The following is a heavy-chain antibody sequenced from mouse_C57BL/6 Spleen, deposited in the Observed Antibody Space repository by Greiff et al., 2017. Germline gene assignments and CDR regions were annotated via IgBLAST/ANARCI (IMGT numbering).Heavy chain of an antibody. CDR1: GFTFTDYY. Sequence: EVQLVESGGGLVQPGGSLSLSCAASGFTFTDYYMSWVRQPPGKALEWLGFIRNKANGYTTEYSASVKGRFTISRVNSQSILYLQMNALRAEDSATYYCARALTTVVATRYFDVWGTGTTVTVSS. J-gene: IGHJ1*03. CDR3: ARALTTVVATRYFDV. D-gene: IGHD1-1*01. CDR2: IRNKANGYTT. V-gene: IGHV7-3*01.